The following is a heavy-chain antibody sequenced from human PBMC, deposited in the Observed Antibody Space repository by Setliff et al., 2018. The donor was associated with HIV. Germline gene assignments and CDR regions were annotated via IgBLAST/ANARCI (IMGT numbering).Heavy chain of an antibody. CDR1: GYSFTSYW. V-gene: IGHV5-10-1*01. Sequence: GESLKISCKGSGYSFTSYWISWVRQMPGKGLEWMGRIDPSNSNTNYSPSFQGHVTISADKSISTAYLQWSSLKASDTAMYYCVRRDGYKLDYWGQGTLVTVSS. CDR3: VRRDGYKLDY. J-gene: IGHJ4*02. D-gene: IGHD5-12*01. CDR2: IDPSNSNT.